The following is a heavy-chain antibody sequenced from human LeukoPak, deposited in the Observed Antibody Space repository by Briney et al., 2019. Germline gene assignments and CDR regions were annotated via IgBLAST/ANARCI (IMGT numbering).Heavy chain of an antibody. V-gene: IGHV1-58*02. D-gene: IGHD2-8*01. CDR3: ARDVSNGPQNDP. CDR1: GFTFTSSA. CDR2: IVVGSGNT. Sequence: SVKVSCKASGFTFTSSAIQWVRQARGQRLEWIGWIVVGSGNTNYAQKFQERITITRDMSTSTAYMELSSLRSEDTAVYYCARDVSNGPQNDPWGQGTLVTVSS. J-gene: IGHJ5*02.